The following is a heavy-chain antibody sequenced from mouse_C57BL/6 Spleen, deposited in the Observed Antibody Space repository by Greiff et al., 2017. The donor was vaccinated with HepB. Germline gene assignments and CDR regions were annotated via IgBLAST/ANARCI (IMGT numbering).Heavy chain of an antibody. CDR3: ARENSPYFDV. Sequence: VQLKESGGGLVKPGGSLKLSCAASGFTFSSYAMSWVRQTPEKRLEWVATISDGGSYTYYPDNVKGRFTISRDNAKNNLYLQMSHLKSEDTAMYYCARENSPYFDVWGTGTTVTVSS. J-gene: IGHJ1*03. CDR1: GFTFSSYA. V-gene: IGHV5-4*01. CDR2: ISDGGSYT.